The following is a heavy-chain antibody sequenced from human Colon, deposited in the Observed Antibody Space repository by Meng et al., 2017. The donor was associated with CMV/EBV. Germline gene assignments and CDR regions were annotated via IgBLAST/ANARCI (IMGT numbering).Heavy chain of an antibody. CDR1: GFTFSSYS. V-gene: IGHV3-21*01. D-gene: IGHD3-16*01. CDR2: ISSSSSYI. CDR3: VRGQGIMYV. Sequence: GESLKISCAASGFTFSSYSMNWVRQAPGKGLEWVSSISSSSSYIYYADSVKGRFTISRDNAKNSLYLQMNSLRVEDTAVYYCVRGQGIMYVWGQGTLVTVSS. J-gene: IGHJ4*02.